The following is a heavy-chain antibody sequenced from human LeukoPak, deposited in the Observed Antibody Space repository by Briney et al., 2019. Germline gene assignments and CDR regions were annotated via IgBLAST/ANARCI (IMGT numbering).Heavy chain of an antibody. CDR2: MNQDGSVN. CDR1: RFTFTNYW. Sequence: GRSLRLSCAASRFTFTNYWMSWVRQAPGKGLEWVANMNQDGSVNYYMDSIKGRFTISRDNAKNSLFLQMNSLRADDTAVYYCARIGYSSSSLDYWGQGTLVTVSS. V-gene: IGHV3-7*01. J-gene: IGHJ4*02. CDR3: ARIGYSSSSLDY. D-gene: IGHD6-6*01.